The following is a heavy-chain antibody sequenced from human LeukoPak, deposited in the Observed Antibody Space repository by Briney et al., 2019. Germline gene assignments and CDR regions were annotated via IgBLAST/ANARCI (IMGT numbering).Heavy chain of an antibody. J-gene: IGHJ4*02. V-gene: IGHV1-2*06. Sequence: ASVKVSCKASGYTFTGYYMHWVRQAPGQGLEWMGRINPNSGGTNYAQKFQGRVTMTRDTSISTAYMELSRLRSDDTAVYYCARGEDGYYTSSGLGTPFFWGQGTLVTVSS. CDR1: GYTFTGYY. D-gene: IGHD5-24*01. CDR3: ARGEDGYYTSSGLGTPFF. CDR2: INPNSGGT.